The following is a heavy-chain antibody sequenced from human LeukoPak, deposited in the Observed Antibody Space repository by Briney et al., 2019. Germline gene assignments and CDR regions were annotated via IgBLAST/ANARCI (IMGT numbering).Heavy chain of an antibody. V-gene: IGHV4-59*01. CDR3: ARDRTAELRYFDWLFPGWFDP. CDR1: GGSISSYY. D-gene: IGHD3-9*01. J-gene: IGHJ5*02. Sequence: SETLSLTCTVSGGSISSYYWSWIRQPPGKGLEWIGYIYYSGSTNYNPSLKSRVAISLDTSKNQFSLNLSSVAAADTAVYYCARDRTAELRYFDWLFPGWFDPWGQGTLVTVSS. CDR2: IYYSGST.